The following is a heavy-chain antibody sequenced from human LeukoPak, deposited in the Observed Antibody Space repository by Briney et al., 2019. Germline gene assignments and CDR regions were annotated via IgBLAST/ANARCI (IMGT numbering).Heavy chain of an antibody. D-gene: IGHD6-13*01. CDR1: GGTFSSYA. J-gene: IGHJ4*02. V-gene: IGHV1-69*04. CDR3: AREGSSSWYSDY. Sequence: ASVKVSCKASGGTFSSYAISWVRQAPGQGLEWMGRIIPILGIANYAQKFQGRVTITADKSTSTAYMELSSLRSEDTAVYYCAREGSSSWYSDYWGQGTLATVSS. CDR2: IIPILGIA.